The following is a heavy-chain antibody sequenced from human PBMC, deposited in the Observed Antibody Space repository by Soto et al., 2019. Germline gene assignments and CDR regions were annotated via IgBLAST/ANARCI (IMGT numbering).Heavy chain of an antibody. D-gene: IGHD3-3*01. CDR3: AKDLRTGVAPTYLDY. CDR1: GFSFSTYT. Sequence: VGSLRLSCAASGFSFSTYTMSWVRQAPGKGLEWVSGISSSGGNTYYSDSVKGRFTISRDNSKDTLFLQMNRLGAEDTALYFCAKDLRTGVAPTYLDYWGQGNLVTVSS. CDR2: ISSSGGNT. J-gene: IGHJ4*02. V-gene: IGHV3-23*01.